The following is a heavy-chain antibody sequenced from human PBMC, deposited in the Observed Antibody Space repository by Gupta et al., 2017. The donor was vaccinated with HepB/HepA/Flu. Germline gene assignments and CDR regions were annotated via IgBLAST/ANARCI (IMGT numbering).Heavy chain of an antibody. V-gene: IGHV3-48*03. CDR1: GFTFSSYE. D-gene: IGHD2-15*01. CDR2: ISSSGSTI. Sequence: EVQLVESGGGLVQPGGSLRLSCAASGFTFSSYEMNWVRQAPGKGLEWVSYISSSGSTIYYADSVKGRFTISRDNAKNSLYLQMNSLRAEDTAVYYCARESVVVAASTYYYYGMDVWGQGTTVTVSS. J-gene: IGHJ6*02. CDR3: ARESVVVAASTYYYYGMDV.